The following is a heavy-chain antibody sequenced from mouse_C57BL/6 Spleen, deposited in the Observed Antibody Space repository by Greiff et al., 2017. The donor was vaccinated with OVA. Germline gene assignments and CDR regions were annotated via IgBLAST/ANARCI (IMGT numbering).Heavy chain of an antibody. J-gene: IGHJ1*03. CDR2: IDPSDSYT. CDR3: ARPYGGSYGLYCNV. Sequence: VQLQQPGAELVMPGASVKLSCKASGYTFTSYWMHWVKPRPGQGLEWIGEIDPSDSYTNYNQKFKGKSTLTVDKSSSTAYMQHSSLTSEASAVYYCARPYGGSYGLYCNVWGTGTTVTVSS. V-gene: IGHV1-69*01. CDR1: GYTFTSYW. D-gene: IGHD1-1*01.